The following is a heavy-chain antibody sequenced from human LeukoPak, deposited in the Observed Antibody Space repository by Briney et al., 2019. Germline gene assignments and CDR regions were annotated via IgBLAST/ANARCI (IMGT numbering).Heavy chain of an antibody. CDR1: GVSFSGYY. CDR3: ARIPGYYDSSGHP. V-gene: IGHV4-34*01. D-gene: IGHD3-22*01. Sequence: PSETLSLTCAVYGVSFSGYYWSWIRQPPGKGLEWIGEINHSGSTNYNPSLKSRVTISVDTYKNQFSLKLSSVTAADTAVYYCARIPGYYDSSGHPWGEGTLVTVSS. J-gene: IGHJ1*01. CDR2: INHSGST.